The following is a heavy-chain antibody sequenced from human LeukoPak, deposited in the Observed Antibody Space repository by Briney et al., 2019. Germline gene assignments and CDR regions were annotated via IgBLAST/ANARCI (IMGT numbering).Heavy chain of an antibody. CDR3: ARFGWVVPAAMFAFDY. CDR1: GGSISSSSYY. CDR2: IYYSGST. Sequence: SETLSLTCTVSGGSISSSSYYWGWIRQPPGKGLEWIGSIYYSGSTYYNPSLKSRVTISVDTSKNQFSLKLSSVTAADTAVYYCARFGWVVPAAMFAFDYWGQGTLVTVSS. J-gene: IGHJ4*02. D-gene: IGHD2-2*01. V-gene: IGHV4-39*07.